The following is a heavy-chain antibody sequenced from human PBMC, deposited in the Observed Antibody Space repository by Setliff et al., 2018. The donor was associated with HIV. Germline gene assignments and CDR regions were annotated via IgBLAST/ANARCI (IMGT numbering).Heavy chain of an antibody. CDR3: TRHAGRENQLPHTYYYYMDV. CDR1: GDSISSYY. Sequence: SETLSLTCTVSGDSISSYYWSWIRQPPGKGLECIGHLYHSGSTHYSPSLKSRVTMSVDTSKNQFSLKVTSVTAADTAVYYCTRHAGRENQLPHTYYYYMDVWGKGTTVTVSS. D-gene: IGHD2-2*01. V-gene: IGHV4-59*08. J-gene: IGHJ6*03. CDR2: LYHSGST.